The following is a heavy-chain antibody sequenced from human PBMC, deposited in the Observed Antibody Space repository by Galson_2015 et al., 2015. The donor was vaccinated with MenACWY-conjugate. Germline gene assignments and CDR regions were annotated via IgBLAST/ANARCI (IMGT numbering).Heavy chain of an antibody. CDR2: ISSGHIYS. J-gene: IGHJ4*02. D-gene: IGHD5-12*01. CDR3: ARTPRSYSGYTFEK. CDR1: GFTFSDYY. Sequence: SLRLSCAASGFTFSDYYMSWIRQAPGKGLEWVAYISSGHIYSNHAGSVKGRFTISRDNAKNSLFLQMDSLRAEDTAVYFCARTPRSYSGYTFEKWGQGTLVTGSS. V-gene: IGHV3-11*06.